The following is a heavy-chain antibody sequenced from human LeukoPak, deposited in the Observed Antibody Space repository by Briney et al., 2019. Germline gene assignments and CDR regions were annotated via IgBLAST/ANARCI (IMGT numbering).Heavy chain of an antibody. D-gene: IGHD3-10*01. J-gene: IGHJ4*02. CDR2: IKQDGSEK. V-gene: IGHV3-7*01. Sequence: GGSLRLSCAASGFTFSSYWVSWVRQAPGKGLEWVANIKQDGSEKYYVDSVKGRFTISRDNAKNSPYLQMNSLGAEDTAVYYCAREGAYGSGSYSDYFDYWGQGTLVTVSS. CDR3: AREGAYGSGSYSDYFDY. CDR1: GFTFSSYW.